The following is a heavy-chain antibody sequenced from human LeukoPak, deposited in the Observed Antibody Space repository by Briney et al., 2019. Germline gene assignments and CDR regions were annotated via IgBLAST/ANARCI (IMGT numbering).Heavy chain of an antibody. V-gene: IGHV3-21*01. CDR1: GFTFSSYT. CDR3: ARDLPDTVVTNTFDF. CDR2: ITSGSSYI. J-gene: IGHJ4*02. Sequence: PGGSLRLSCAASGFTFSSYTMNWVRQAPGKGLEWVSSITSGSSYIYYADSLKGRFTISRDNAKNSLYLQVNSLRAADTAVYYCARDLPDTVVTNTFDFWGQGTLVTVSS. D-gene: IGHD4-23*01.